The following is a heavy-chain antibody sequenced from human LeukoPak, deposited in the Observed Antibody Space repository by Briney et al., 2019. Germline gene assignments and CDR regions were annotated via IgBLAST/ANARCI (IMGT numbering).Heavy chain of an antibody. J-gene: IGHJ5*02. CDR1: GFTFSSYS. V-gene: IGHV3-21*01. Sequence: GGSLRLSCAASGFTFSSYSMNWVRQAPGKGLEWVSSISSSSSYIYYADSVKGRFTISRDNAKNSLYLQMNSLGAEDTAVYYCARDSGLYYYDSSGYSVSDPWGQGTLVTVSS. CDR2: ISSSSSYI. CDR3: ARDSGLYYYDSSGYSVSDP. D-gene: IGHD3-22*01.